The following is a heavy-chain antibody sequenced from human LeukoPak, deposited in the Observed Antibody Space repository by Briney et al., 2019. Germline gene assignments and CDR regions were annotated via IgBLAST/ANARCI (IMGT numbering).Heavy chain of an antibody. CDR2: IIPILGIA. V-gene: IGHV1-69*04. Sequence: GASVKVSCKASGYTFTSYGISWVRQAPGQGLEWMGRIIPILGIANYAQKFQGRVTITADKSTSTAYMELSSLRSEDTAVYYCVRDRYGDYGDYYYGMDVWGQGTTVTVSS. J-gene: IGHJ6*02. CDR1: GYTFTSYG. D-gene: IGHD4-17*01. CDR3: VRDRYGDYGDYYYGMDV.